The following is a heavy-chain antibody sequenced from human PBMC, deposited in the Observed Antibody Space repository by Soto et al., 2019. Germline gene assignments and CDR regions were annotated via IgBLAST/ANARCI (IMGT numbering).Heavy chain of an antibody. V-gene: IGHV4-39*01. CDR2: IYYSGNT. CDR3: ARQPKYCDSASCYSAHFDY. D-gene: IGHD2-2*02. J-gene: IGHJ4*02. Sequence: AETLSLTCTVSGGSISSTNYYWAWIRHPPVKGLEWIGTIYYSGNTYYTPSLKSRLTISVDTSKNQFSLKLDSVTAEDTAVYYCARQPKYCDSASCYSAHFDYWGQGALVTV. CDR1: GGSISSTNYY.